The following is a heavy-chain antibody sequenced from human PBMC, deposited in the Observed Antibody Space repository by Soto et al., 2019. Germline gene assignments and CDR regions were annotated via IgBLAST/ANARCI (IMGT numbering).Heavy chain of an antibody. J-gene: IGHJ6*02. CDR1: GGSIISYY. Sequence: TSETLSLTCTVSGGSIISYYWSWIRQPPGKGLEWIGYIYYSGSTNYNPSLKSRVTISVDTSKNQFSLKLSSVTAADTAVYYCARDSKRGYGSGSSPGYGMDVWGQGTTVTV. D-gene: IGHD3-10*01. CDR2: IYYSGST. CDR3: ARDSKRGYGSGSSPGYGMDV. V-gene: IGHV4-59*01.